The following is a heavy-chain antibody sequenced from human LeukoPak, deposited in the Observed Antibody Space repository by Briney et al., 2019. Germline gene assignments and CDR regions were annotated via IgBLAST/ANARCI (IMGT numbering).Heavy chain of an antibody. CDR3: ARAKDYGDSFDY. V-gene: IGHV3-48*03. Sequence: GGSLRLSCAASGFSFSNYEMNWVRQAPGKGLEWVSYISSSGSSIYYADSVKGRFTISRDNAKKSLYMQMNSLRVDDTAVYYCARAKDYGDSFDYWGQGTQVTVSS. J-gene: IGHJ4*02. D-gene: IGHD4-17*01. CDR1: GFSFSNYE. CDR2: ISSSGSSI.